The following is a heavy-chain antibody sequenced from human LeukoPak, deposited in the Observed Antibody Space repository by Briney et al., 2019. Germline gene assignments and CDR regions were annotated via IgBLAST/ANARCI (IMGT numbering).Heavy chain of an antibody. J-gene: IGHJ6*03. CDR2: ISAYNGNT. V-gene: IGHV1-18*01. CDR1: GYTFTSYG. Sequence: ASVKVSCKASGYTFTSYGISWVRQAPGQGLEWMGWISAYNGNTNYAQKLQGRVTMTTDTSTSTAYMELRSLRSDDTAVYYCARGGNWNFQTDYYYYYMDVWGKGTTVTVSS. D-gene: IGHD1-7*01. CDR3: ARGGNWNFQTDYYYYYMDV.